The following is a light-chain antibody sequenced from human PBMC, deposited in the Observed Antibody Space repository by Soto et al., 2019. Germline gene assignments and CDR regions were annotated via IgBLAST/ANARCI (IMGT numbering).Light chain of an antibody. Sequence: DVVITQSPFTLPGSLGQPATISCRSSESLVSSNGNIFLNWFQQRPGQSPRRLIYKVSNRDSGVPDRFSGSGSATDFTLKINRVEADDVGAYYCMQCLLRPFTFGGGTKVDIK. J-gene: IGKJ4*01. V-gene: IGKV2-30*01. CDR3: MQCLLRPFT. CDR2: KVS. CDR1: ESLVSSNGNIF.